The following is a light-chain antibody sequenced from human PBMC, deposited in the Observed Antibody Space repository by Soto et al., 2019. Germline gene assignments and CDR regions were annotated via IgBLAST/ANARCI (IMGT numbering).Light chain of an antibody. CDR2: EDK. CDR3: QSYDMANHVV. CDR1: SGNIASYY. Sequence: NFMLTQPHSVSESPGKTVIITCTRSSGNIASYYVQWYQQRPGSAPTIVIYEDKKRPPGVPDRFSGSIDRSSSSASLTISGLKTEDEADYYCQSYDMANHVVFGGGTKLTVL. J-gene: IGLJ2*01. V-gene: IGLV6-57*04.